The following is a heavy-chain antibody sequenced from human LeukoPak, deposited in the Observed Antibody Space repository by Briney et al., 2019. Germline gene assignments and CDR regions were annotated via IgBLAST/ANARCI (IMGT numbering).Heavy chain of an antibody. CDR3: AREMQGWSDP. V-gene: IGHV1-46*01. J-gene: IGHJ5*02. CDR1: GYTLTSYY. CDR2: INPSGGST. Sequence: ASVKVSCKASGYTLTSYYMHWVRQAPGQGLEWMGIINPSGGSTTYAQKFQGRVTMTRDTSTSTVYMELSSLRSEDTAMYYCAREMQGWSDPWGQGTLVTVSS.